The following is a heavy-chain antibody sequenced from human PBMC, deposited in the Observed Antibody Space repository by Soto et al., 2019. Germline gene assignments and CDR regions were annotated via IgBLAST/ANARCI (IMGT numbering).Heavy chain of an antibody. CDR3: AKLTGWQWLTPYYFDY. J-gene: IGHJ4*02. V-gene: IGHV3-23*01. CDR1: GFTFSSYA. Sequence: PGGSLRLSCAASGFTFSSYAMSWVRQATGKGLEWVSAISGSGGSTYYADSVKGRFTISRDNSKNTLYLQMNSLRAEDTAVYYYAKLTGWQWLTPYYFDYWGQGTLVTVSS. D-gene: IGHD6-19*01. CDR2: ISGSGGST.